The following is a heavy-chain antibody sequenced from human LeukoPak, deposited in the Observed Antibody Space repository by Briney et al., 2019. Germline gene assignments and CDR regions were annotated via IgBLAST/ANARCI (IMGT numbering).Heavy chain of an antibody. V-gene: IGHV3-53*01. CDR1: GFTVSSNY. CDR3: AKSRGRYDNSGWRTYDY. Sequence: GGSLRLSCAASGFTVSSNYMSWVRQAPGKGLEWVSVIYSGGSTYYADSVKGRFTISRDNSKNTLYLQKNSLRAEDTAIYYCAKSRGRYDNSGWRTYDYWGQGTLVTVSS. CDR2: IYSGGST. J-gene: IGHJ4*02. D-gene: IGHD6-19*01.